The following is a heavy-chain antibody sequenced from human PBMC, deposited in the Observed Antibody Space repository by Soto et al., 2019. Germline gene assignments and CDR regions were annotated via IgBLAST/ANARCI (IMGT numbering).Heavy chain of an antibody. V-gene: IGHV3-30-3*01. CDR2: ISYDGSNK. J-gene: IGHJ4*02. Sequence: PGGSLRLSCAASGFSFSSYSMHWVRQAPGKGLEWVAVISYDGSNKYYADSVKGRFTISRDNSKNTLYLQMNSLRAEDTAVYYCARDGYIVATTGSERLDYWGQGT. CDR3: ARDGYIVATTGSERLDY. D-gene: IGHD5-12*01. CDR1: GFSFSSYS.